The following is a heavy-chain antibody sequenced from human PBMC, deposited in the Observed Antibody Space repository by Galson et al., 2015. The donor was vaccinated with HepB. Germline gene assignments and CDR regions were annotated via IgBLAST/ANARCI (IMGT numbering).Heavy chain of an antibody. Sequence: SVKVSCKASGGTFSSYAISWVRQAPGQGLEWMGGIIPIFGTANYAQKFQGRVTITADESTSTAYMELSSLRSEDTAVYYCARRGGRVLRWPYGGFDYWGQGTLVTVSS. CDR2: IIPIFGTA. J-gene: IGHJ4*02. V-gene: IGHV1-69*13. D-gene: IGHD4-23*01. CDR3: ARRGGRVLRWPYGGFDY. CDR1: GGTFSSYA.